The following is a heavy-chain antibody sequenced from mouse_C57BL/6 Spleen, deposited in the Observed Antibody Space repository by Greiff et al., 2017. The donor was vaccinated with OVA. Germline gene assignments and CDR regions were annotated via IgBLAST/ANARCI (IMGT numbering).Heavy chain of an antibody. CDR3: AREGYYYGSSSPFAY. Sequence: QVQLQQSGPELVKPGASVKISCKASGYAFSSSWMNWVKQRPGKGLEWIGRIYPGDGDTNYNGKFKGKATLTADKSSSTAYMQLSSLTSEDSAVYFCAREGYYYGSSSPFAYWGQGTLVTVSA. CDR2: IYPGDGDT. CDR1: GYAFSSSW. J-gene: IGHJ3*01. D-gene: IGHD1-1*01. V-gene: IGHV1-82*01.